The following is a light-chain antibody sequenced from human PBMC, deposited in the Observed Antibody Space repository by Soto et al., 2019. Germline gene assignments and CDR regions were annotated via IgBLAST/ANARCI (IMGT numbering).Light chain of an antibody. Sequence: QSALTQPASVSGSPGQSITISCTGTSSDVGHNKYVSWYQQYPGKVPKLLINEVSNRPSGVSARFSGSKSGNTASLTISGLLAEDEADYFCTSSTTDSLYVFGSGTRSPS. J-gene: IGLJ1*01. CDR1: SSDVGHNKY. CDR3: TSSTTDSLYV. V-gene: IGLV2-14*01. CDR2: EVS.